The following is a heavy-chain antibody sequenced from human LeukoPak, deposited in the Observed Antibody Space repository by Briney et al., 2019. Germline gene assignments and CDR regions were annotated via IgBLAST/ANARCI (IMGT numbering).Heavy chain of an antibody. D-gene: IGHD5-24*01. Sequence: GGSLRLSCVASGFSFSSYEINWVRQAPAKGLEWVSYISSSGSTIYYADSVKGRFTISRDNAKNSLYLQMNSLRPEDTAVYYCARFGYNDFDYWGQGTLVTVS. J-gene: IGHJ4*02. CDR3: ARFGYNDFDY. CDR1: GFSFSSYE. V-gene: IGHV3-48*03. CDR2: ISSSGSTI.